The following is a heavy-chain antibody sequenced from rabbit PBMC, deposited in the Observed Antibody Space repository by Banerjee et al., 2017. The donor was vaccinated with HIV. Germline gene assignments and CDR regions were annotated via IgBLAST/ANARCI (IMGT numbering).Heavy chain of an antibody. V-gene: IGHV1S45*01. CDR3: ARSGVSWVMDL. CDR2: IDAGTESA. CDR1: GFSFSSSYW. D-gene: IGHD6-1*01. J-gene: IGHJ4*01. Sequence: QEQLEEYGGDLVKPEGSLTLSCKASGFSFSSSYWICWVRQAPGKGREWIGCIDAGTESAWYASWAKGRFTISKSTSLNTVTLQMTSLTAADTATYFCARSGVSWVMDLWGPGTLVTVS.